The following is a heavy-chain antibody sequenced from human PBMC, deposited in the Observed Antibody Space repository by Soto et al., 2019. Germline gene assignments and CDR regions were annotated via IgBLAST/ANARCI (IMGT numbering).Heavy chain of an antibody. J-gene: IGHJ4*02. V-gene: IGHV3-15*01. CDR1: GFNFCHPC. D-gene: IGHD3-9*01. CDR3: TTGIYYDLLTGYHDVAY. Sequence: LRRSCAAPGFNFCHPCMTWVRQAAGKGLELVGRIKSETDGGTADYAAPVKGRITISRDNSKNTVYLQMNSLKTEDTAVYYCTTGIYYDLLTGYHDVAYWGQGTLVTVSS. CDR2: IKSETDGGTA.